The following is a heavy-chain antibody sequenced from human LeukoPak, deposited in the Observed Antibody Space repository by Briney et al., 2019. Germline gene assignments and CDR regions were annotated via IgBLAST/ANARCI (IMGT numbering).Heavy chain of an antibody. V-gene: IGHV3-30*04. Sequence: GGSLRLSCAASGFTFSDYPVHWVRQAPGKGLEWVAVISYDSSNKYYADSVRGRFTISRDNSKNTLYLQMNSLRSEDTAVFYCARDPGETALGRHYSYDYDLDVWGQGATVTVSS. J-gene: IGHJ6*02. D-gene: IGHD1-26*01. CDR1: GFTFSDYP. CDR3: ARDPGETALGRHYSYDYDLDV. CDR2: ISYDSSNK.